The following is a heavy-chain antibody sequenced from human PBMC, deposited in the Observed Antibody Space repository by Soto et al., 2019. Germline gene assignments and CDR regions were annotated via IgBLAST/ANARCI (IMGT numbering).Heavy chain of an antibody. J-gene: IGHJ3*02. D-gene: IGHD3-22*01. CDR1: GGSISSYY. Sequence: SETLSLTCTVSGGSISSYYWSWIRQPPGKGLEWIGYIYYSGSTNYNPSLKSRVTISVDTSKNQFSLKLSSVTAADTAVYYCARAYDSSGYYNEGDAFDIWGQGTMVTV. V-gene: IGHV4-59*01. CDR2: IYYSGST. CDR3: ARAYDSSGYYNEGDAFDI.